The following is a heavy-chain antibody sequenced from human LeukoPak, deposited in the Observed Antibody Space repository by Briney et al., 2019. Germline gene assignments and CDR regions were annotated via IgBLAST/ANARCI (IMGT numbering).Heavy chain of an antibody. CDR2: ITRSSNYI. D-gene: IGHD3-22*01. V-gene: IGHV3-21*01. Sequence: GGSLRLSCAASEFTFSGYDMNWVRQAPGKGLEWVSSITRSSNYIYYADSVKGRFTISRDNAKNSLYLQMNSLRAEDTAVYYCASSRYDSSGYYGIIAYWGQGTLVTVSS. CDR1: EFTFSGYD. CDR3: ASSRYDSSGYYGIIAY. J-gene: IGHJ4*02.